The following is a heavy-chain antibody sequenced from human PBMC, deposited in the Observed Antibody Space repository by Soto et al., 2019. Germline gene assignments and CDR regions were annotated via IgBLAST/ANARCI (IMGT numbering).Heavy chain of an antibody. J-gene: IGHJ5*02. V-gene: IGHV3-23*01. CDR1: GFPFSSYA. CDR2: ISGSGGST. Sequence: QLGGPLRLSCAAPGFPFSSYAMSWVRQAPGKGLEWVSAISGSGGSTYYADSVKGRFTISRDNSKSTLYLQMNSLRAEDTAVYYCAKTNIAAYWFDPWGQGTLVTVSS. D-gene: IGHD6-6*01. CDR3: AKTNIAAYWFDP.